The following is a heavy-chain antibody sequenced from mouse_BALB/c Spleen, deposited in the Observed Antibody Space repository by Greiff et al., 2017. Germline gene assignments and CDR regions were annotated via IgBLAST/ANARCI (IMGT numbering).Heavy chain of an antibody. CDR2: ISNGGGST. Sequence: DVQLVESGGGLVQPGGSLKLSCAASGFTFSSYTMSWVRQTPEKRLEWVAYISNGGGSTYYPDTVKGRFTISRDNAKNTLYLQMSSLKSEDTAMYYCAVGYGNYEGYFDVWGAGTTVTVSS. J-gene: IGHJ1*01. V-gene: IGHV5-12-2*01. CDR3: AVGYGNYEGYFDV. CDR1: GFTFSSYT. D-gene: IGHD2-10*02.